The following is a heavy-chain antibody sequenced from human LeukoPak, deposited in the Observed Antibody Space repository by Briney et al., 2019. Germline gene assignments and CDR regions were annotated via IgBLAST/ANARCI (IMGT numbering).Heavy chain of an antibody. J-gene: IGHJ4*02. D-gene: IGHD3-22*01. V-gene: IGHV3-23*01. CDR2: ISGGGTTT. CDR3: AKVYYYESTNYCYDS. Sequence: GGSLRLSCATSGFTFANYAKSWVRQAPGKGLEWVSAISGGGTTTYSADSVRGRFSISRDNSRNTLYLQMDSLTAEDTARYFCAKVYYYESTNYCYDSWGQGTLVTVSS. CDR1: GFTFANYA.